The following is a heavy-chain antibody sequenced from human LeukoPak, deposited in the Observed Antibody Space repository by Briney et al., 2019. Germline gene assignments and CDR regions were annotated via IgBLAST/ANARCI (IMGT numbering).Heavy chain of an antibody. Sequence: SETLSLTCTVSVGSISSSSYYRGRMPKARGKGLEWIGSSYYSGSTYYNTSLKSLVTISVDTSKHQFSLKLSSVTAADTAVYYCARHLTTVTLEDAFDIWGQGTMVTVSS. V-gene: IGHV4-39*01. CDR2: SYYSGST. CDR3: ARHLTTVTLEDAFDI. J-gene: IGHJ3*02. D-gene: IGHD4-17*01. CDR1: VGSISSSSYY.